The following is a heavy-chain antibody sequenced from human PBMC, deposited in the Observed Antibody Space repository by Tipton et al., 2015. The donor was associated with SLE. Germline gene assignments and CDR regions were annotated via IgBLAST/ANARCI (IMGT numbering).Heavy chain of an antibody. CDR2: IYYSGTAH. CDR3: AGDSSGSYYDRGGYYQLANRHFDL. D-gene: IGHD3-22*01. Sequence: LRLSCTVSGDSITRSSFYWGWIRQPPGKGLEWIGSIYYSGTAHYENPSLKSRVTISIDTSNNQFSLRLTSVTAADTAVYYCAGDSSGSYYDRGGYYQLANRHFDLWGRGILVSVSS. J-gene: IGHJ4*02. V-gene: IGHV4-39*07. CDR1: GDSITRSSFY.